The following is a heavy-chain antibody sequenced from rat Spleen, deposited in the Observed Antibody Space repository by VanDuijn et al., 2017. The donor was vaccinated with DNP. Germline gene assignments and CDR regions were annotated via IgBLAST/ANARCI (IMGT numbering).Heavy chain of an antibody. V-gene: IGHV2-30*01. D-gene: IGHD1-1*01. Sequence: QVQLKESGPGLVQPSQTLSLTCTVSGFSLTTYNVHWVRQSTGKGLEWMGMIWTGGGTDYNSALKSRLSISRDTSKSQVFLKKNRLQTEDIATYYCARGRDSGYVMDAWGQGASVTVSS. CDR1: GFSLTTYN. CDR2: IWTGGGT. CDR3: ARGRDSGYVMDA. J-gene: IGHJ4*01.